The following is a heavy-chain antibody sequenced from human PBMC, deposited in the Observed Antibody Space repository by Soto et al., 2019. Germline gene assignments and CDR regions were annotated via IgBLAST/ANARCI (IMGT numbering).Heavy chain of an antibody. CDR1: GFTFSSYG. J-gene: IGHJ6*02. CDR3: AKDLRFGEPNHYYYYYGMDV. CDR2: ISYDGSNK. Sequence: GGSLRLSCAASGFTFSSYGMHWVRQAPGKGLEWVAVISYDGSNKYYADSVKGRFTISRDNSKNTLYLQMNSLRAEDTAVYYCAKDLRFGEPNHYYYYYGMDVWGQGTTVTVSS. D-gene: IGHD3-10*01. V-gene: IGHV3-30*18.